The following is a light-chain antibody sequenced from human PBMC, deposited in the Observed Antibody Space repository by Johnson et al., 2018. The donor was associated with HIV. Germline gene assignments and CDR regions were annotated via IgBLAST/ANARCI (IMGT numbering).Light chain of an antibody. CDR1: SSNIGSNF. V-gene: IGLV1-51*01. Sequence: QSALTQPPSVSAAPGQKVTISCSGSSSNIGSNFVSWYQQLPGKAPKLLIYDNNKRPLGIPDRFSGSKSGTSATLGITGLQTGDEADYYCGTWDSSLSAVYVVGTGTKVPVL. CDR3: GTWDSSLSAVYV. CDR2: DNN. J-gene: IGLJ1*01.